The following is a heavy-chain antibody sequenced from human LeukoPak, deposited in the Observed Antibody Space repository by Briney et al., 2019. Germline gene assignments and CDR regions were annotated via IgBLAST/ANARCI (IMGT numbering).Heavy chain of an antibody. Sequence: KRGESLKISCKTSGYSFNTYWIAWVRQMPGKGLEWMGIIYPDDSVARYSPSFQGQVTISVDKSITTAYLQWSSLKTSDTAMYFCARGPQPLVTKVDFWGQGTLVTVSS. J-gene: IGHJ4*02. CDR2: IYPDDSVA. D-gene: IGHD4-23*01. CDR1: GYSFNTYW. V-gene: IGHV5-51*01. CDR3: ARGPQPLVTKVDF.